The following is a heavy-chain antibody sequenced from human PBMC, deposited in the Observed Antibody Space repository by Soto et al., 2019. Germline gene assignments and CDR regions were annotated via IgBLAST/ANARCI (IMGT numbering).Heavy chain of an antibody. CDR1: GGSFSTYT. V-gene: IGHV1-69*17. D-gene: IGHD4-17*01. CDR2: IIPMFGII. CDR3: ATQSPDYAKRDFDY. J-gene: IGHJ4*02. Sequence: QVLLVQSGAEVQKPGSSVKVSCKVSGGSFSTYTLTWVRQAPGQGLEWMGGIIPMFGIINYAQKFQGRVTMTADRSTTTAYMELISLRSDDTAVYYCATQSPDYAKRDFDYWGQATLVTVSS.